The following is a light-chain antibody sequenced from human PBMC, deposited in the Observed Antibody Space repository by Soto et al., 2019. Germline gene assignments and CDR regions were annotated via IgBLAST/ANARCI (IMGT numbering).Light chain of an antibody. J-gene: IGLJ3*02. CDR1: SGDVGGYNF. V-gene: IGLV2-11*01. CDR3: SSYTSSSTWV. CDR2: DVS. Sequence: QSALTQPRSVSGSPGQSVTISCTGTSGDVGGYNFVSWYQQHTGKAPTLMIFDVSQRPSGVPDRFSGSKSGNTASLTISGLQAEDEADYYCSSYTSSSTWVFGGGTKLTVL.